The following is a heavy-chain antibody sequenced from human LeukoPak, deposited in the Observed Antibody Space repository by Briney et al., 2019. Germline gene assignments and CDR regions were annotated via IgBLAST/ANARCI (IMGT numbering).Heavy chain of an antibody. CDR2: IKQDGGEK. CDR1: GFTFSSYW. D-gene: IGHD3-10*01. Sequence: PGGSLRLSCAASGFTFSSYWMSWVRQAPGKGLEWVANIKQDGGEKNYVDAVKGRFSISRDNAKSSLYLQMNSVRADDTAEYFCARETVYGSRSYHPYWGQGTLVTVSS. J-gene: IGHJ4*02. CDR3: ARETVYGSRSYHPY. V-gene: IGHV3-7*04.